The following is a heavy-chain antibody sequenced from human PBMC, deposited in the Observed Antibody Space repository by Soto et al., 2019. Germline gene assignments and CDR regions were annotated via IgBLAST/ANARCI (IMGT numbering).Heavy chain of an antibody. CDR2: IKSRGDGGTI. CDR3: TTAPVGDRAFYYYGMDA. CDR1: GLTFAHAW. J-gene: IGHJ6*02. D-gene: IGHD2-2*01. Sequence: GGSLRLSCAASGLTFAHAWLSWVRQAPGKGLEWVGRIKSRGDGGTIHYAAPLRDRFNISRDDSKNTLFLHMNSLKTEDTAVYYCTTAPVGDRAFYYYGMDAWGQGTTVTVS. V-gene: IGHV3-15*01.